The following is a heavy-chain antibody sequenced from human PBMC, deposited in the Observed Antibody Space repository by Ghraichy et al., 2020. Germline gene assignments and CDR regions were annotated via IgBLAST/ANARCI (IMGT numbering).Heavy chain of an antibody. J-gene: IGHJ6*03. V-gene: IGHV4-34*01. D-gene: IGHD6-19*01. CDR1: GGSFSGYY. CDR3: ARGHGYSSGWYKSYYYYYYMDV. CDR2: INHSGST. Sequence: SETLSLTCAVYGGSFSGYYWSWIRQPPGKGLEWIGEINHSGSTNYNPSLKSRVTISVDTSKNQFSLKLSSVTAADTAVYYCARGHGYSSGWYKSYYYYYYMDVWGKGTTVTVSS.